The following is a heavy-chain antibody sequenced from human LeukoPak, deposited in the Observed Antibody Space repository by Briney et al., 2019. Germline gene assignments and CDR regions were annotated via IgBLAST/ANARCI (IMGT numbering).Heavy chain of an antibody. J-gene: IGHJ3*02. V-gene: IGHV3-20*04. CDR1: GFTFDDYG. Sequence: GGSLRLSCAASGFTFDDYGRSWVRQPPGKGLEWVWGINHNGGSTGYAAPVKGRFIIFNDNDKHFPYLQMYVLSADDTAVYCCATVGIGDYYYDSSDRPFDIRGQGTMVTVSS. CDR3: ATVGIGDYYYDSSDRPFDI. D-gene: IGHD3-22*01. CDR2: INHNGGST.